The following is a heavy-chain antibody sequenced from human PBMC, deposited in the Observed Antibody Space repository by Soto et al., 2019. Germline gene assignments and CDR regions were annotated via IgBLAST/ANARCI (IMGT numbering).Heavy chain of an antibody. J-gene: IGHJ5*02. D-gene: IGHD2-15*01. CDR2: ISGSGGST. CDR3: PKSPAKVAVAATRWFDP. V-gene: IGHV3-23*01. CDR1: GFTFSSYA. Sequence: EVQLLESGGGLVQPGGSLRLSCAASGFTFSSYAMSWVRQAPGKGLEWVSAISGSGGSTYYADSVKGRFTISRDNSKNTLYLQMNSLRAEDTAVYYCPKSPAKVAVAATRWFDPWGQGTLVTVSS.